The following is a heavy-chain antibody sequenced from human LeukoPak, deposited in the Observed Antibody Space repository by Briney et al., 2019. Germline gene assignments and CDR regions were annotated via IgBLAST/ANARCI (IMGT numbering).Heavy chain of an antibody. Sequence: GGSLRLSCEASGFTFTTYSMTWVRQAPGKGLEWVSIISSGSSAIFSADALKGRFTISRDDAKNLLYLDMNSLRAEDTAVYYCARLYEHGSGSYSRANWFDPWGQGTLVTVPS. D-gene: IGHD3-10*01. CDR2: ISSGSSAI. CDR1: GFTFTTYS. J-gene: IGHJ5*02. V-gene: IGHV3-21*01. CDR3: ARLYEHGSGSYSRANWFDP.